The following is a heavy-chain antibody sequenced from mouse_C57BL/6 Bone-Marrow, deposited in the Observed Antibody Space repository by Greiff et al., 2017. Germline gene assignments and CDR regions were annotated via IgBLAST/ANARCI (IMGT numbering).Heavy chain of an antibody. V-gene: IGHV5-6*01. D-gene: IGHD1-1*01. J-gene: IGHJ2*01. Sequence: EVKLMESGGDLVKPGGSLKLSCAASGFTFSSYGMSWVRQTPDKRLEWVATISSGGSYTYYPYSVKGRFTISRDNAKNTLYLQMSSLKSEDTALYFCATTVVATNDYWGQGTTLTVSS. CDR3: ATTVVATNDY. CDR1: GFTFSSYG. CDR2: ISSGGSYT.